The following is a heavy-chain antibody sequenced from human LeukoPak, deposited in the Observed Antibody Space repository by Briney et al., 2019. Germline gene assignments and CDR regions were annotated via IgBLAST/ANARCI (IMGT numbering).Heavy chain of an antibody. CDR3: AKDTSTISVSGTCFDY. D-gene: IGHD6-19*01. CDR2: TSYDGSDK. CDR1: GFSLINYG. J-gene: IGHJ4*02. Sequence: GGSLRLSCAASGFSLINYGMDWVRQAPGKGLEWVAITSYDGSDKKYADSVKGRFTISRDNSKNTLYLQMNSLRAEDTAVYYCAKDTSTISVSGTCFDYWGQGTLVTVSS. V-gene: IGHV3-30*18.